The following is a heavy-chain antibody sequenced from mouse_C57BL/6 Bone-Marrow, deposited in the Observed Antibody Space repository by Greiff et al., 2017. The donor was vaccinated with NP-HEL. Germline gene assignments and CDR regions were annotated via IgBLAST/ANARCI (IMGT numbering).Heavy chain of an antibody. CDR3: ARRDSNGPWFAY. V-gene: IGHV5-12*01. CDR2: ISNGGGST. CDR1: GFTFSDYY. D-gene: IGHD2-5*01. Sequence: EVQLVESGGGLVQPGASLKLSCAASGFTFSDYYMYWVRQTPEKRLEWVAYISNGGGSTYYPDTVKGRFTIPRDKAKNTRYLQMSRLKSEDTAVYYCARRDSNGPWFAYWGQGTLVTVSA. J-gene: IGHJ3*01.